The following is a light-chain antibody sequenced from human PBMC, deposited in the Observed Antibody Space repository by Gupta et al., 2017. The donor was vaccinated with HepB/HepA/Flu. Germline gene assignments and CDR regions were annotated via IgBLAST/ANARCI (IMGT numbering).Light chain of an antibody. J-gene: IGKJ4*01. Sequence: DIQMTQSPSSLSASVGDRVTFTCRASQSISTNLNWYRQKPGKAPEYLIYAASNWQGGCPSRFSGRGTGTDFTLTSRRQEDFATYYCQQSYTHPVTFGGGTKVEIK. V-gene: IGKV1-39*01. CDR3: QQSYTHPVT. CDR1: QSISTN. CDR2: AAS.